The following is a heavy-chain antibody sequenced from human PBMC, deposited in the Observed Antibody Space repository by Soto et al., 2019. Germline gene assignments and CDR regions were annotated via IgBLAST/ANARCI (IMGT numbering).Heavy chain of an antibody. Sequence: QVQLQESGRGLVKPSETLSLTCTVSGGSLSGVYWSWLRQPPGKGLEWLGYMSYTGRTDYNPSLKIRATISVATSKIQFFLMLTSVTAADTAVYYCAIMDSSVYYRINYWGQGTLVTVSS. J-gene: IGHJ4*02. CDR1: GGSLSGVY. D-gene: IGHD3-22*01. CDR2: MSYTGRT. V-gene: IGHV4-59*01. CDR3: AIMDSSVYYRINY.